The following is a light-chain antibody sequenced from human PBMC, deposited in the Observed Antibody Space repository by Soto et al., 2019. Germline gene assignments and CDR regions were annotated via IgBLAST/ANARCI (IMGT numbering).Light chain of an antibody. CDR1: SGDVGGYNL. CDR2: EVT. CDR3: CSYAGNSEV. V-gene: IGLV2-23*02. Sequence: QSVLTQPASVSGTPGQSITIPCTGTSGDVGGYNLVSWYQQHPGKAPKLMIYEVTERPSGISKRFSGSKSGNTASLTISGAQPDDEADYYCCSYAGNSEVFGTGTKVTVL. J-gene: IGLJ1*01.